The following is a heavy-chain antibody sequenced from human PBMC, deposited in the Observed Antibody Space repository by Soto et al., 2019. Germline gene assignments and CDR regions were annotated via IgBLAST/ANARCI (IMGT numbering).Heavy chain of an antibody. Sequence: ASETLSLTCTVSGGSISSYYWSWIRQPPGKGLEWIGYIYYSGSTNYNPSLKSRVTISVDTSKNQFSLKLSSVTAADTAVYYCARSHSSSGPDYYYYGMDVWAKGPRSPSP. CDR2: IYYSGST. CDR1: GGSISSYY. J-gene: IGHJ6*02. V-gene: IGHV4-59*01. D-gene: IGHD6-6*01. CDR3: ARSHSSSGPDYYYYGMDV.